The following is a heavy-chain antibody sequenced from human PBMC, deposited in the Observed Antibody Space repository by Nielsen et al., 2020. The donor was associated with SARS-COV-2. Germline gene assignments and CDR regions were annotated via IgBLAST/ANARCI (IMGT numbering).Heavy chain of an antibody. CDR2: ISSSSSYI. CDR1: GFTFSSYW. V-gene: IGHV3-21*01. J-gene: IGHJ4*02. Sequence: GGSLRLSCAASGFTFSSYWMNWVRQAPGKGLEWVSSISSSSSYIYYADSVKGRFTISRDNAKNSLYLQMNSLRAEDTAVYYCARPYSSSWYSFDYWGQGTLVTVSS. D-gene: IGHD6-13*01. CDR3: ARPYSSSWYSFDY.